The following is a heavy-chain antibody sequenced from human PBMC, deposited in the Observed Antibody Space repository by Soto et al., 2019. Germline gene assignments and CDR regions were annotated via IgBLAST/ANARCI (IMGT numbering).Heavy chain of an antibody. J-gene: IGHJ5*02. V-gene: IGHV3-23*01. CDR3: AKDYDSSGYYYVNWFDP. Sequence: VGSLRLSCAASGFTFSSYAMSWVRQAPGEGLEWVSAISGSGGSTYYADSVKGRFTISRDNSKNTLYLQMNSLRAEDTAVYYCAKDYDSSGYYYVNWFDPWGQGTLVTVSS. CDR2: ISGSGGST. D-gene: IGHD3-22*01. CDR1: GFTFSSYA.